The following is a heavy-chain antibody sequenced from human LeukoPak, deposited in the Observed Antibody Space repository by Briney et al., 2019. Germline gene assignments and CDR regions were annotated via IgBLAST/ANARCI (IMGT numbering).Heavy chain of an antibody. J-gene: IGHJ4*02. CDR1: GFTSSDYD. D-gene: IGHD3-16*01. V-gene: IGHV3-11*05. Sequence: PGGSLRLSCAASGFTSSDYDMSWIRQAPGKGLEWVSYISSSSSYTKYADSVKGRFTISRDNAKNSLYLQMNSLRAEDTAVYYCARDGGIIDYWGQGTLVTVPS. CDR2: ISSSSSYT. CDR3: ARDGGIIDY.